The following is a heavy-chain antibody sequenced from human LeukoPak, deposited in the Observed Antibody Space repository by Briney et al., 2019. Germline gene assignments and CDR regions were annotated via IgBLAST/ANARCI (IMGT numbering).Heavy chain of an antibody. Sequence: GGSLRLSCAASEFTFKNSDMSWVRQAPGKGLEWVSVISGSGDNTFYADSVKGRFTISRDNSKNTLFLQVNSLRAEDTAVYYCAGDRATSYFDYWGQGALVTISS. CDR1: EFTFKNSD. CDR2: ISGSGDNT. D-gene: IGHD1-26*01. J-gene: IGHJ4*02. V-gene: IGHV3-23*01. CDR3: AGDRATSYFDY.